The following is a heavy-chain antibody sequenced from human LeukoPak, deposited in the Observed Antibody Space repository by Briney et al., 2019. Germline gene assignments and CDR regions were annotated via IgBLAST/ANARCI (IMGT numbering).Heavy chain of an antibody. D-gene: IGHD3-10*01. CDR1: GFTFSDYY. J-gene: IGHJ5*02. CDR2: ISSSGSTI. CDR3: ARDGRRYYYGSGTPQGWFDP. V-gene: IGHV3-11*04. Sequence: GGSLRLSCAASGFTFSDYYMSWIRQAPGKGPEWVSYISSSGSTIYYADSVKGRFTISRDNAKNSLYLQMNSLRAEDTAVYYCARDGRRYYYGSGTPQGWFDPWGQGTLVTVSS.